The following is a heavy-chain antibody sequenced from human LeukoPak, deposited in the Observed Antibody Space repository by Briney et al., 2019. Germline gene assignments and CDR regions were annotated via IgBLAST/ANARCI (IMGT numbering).Heavy chain of an antibody. J-gene: IGHJ4*02. V-gene: IGHV5-51*01. Sequence: GESLKISCRASGYSFSSYWIGWVRQMPGKGLEWMGIIYPGDSDTRYSPSFQGQVTISADKSISTACLQWSSLKASDTAMYYCASPYPREYCSSSSCYFNYWGQGTLVTVSS. D-gene: IGHD2-2*01. CDR1: GYSFSSYW. CDR3: ASPYPREYCSSSSCYFNY. CDR2: IYPGDSDT.